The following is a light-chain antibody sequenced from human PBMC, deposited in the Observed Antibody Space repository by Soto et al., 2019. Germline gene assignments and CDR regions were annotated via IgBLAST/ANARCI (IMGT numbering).Light chain of an antibody. J-gene: IGLJ1*01. CDR3: RSYTSSSTLLNV. CDR1: SSDVGGYNY. V-gene: IGLV2-14*01. CDR2: DVS. Sequence: QSALTQPASVSGSPGQSITISCTGTSSDVGGYNYVSWYQQHPGKAPKLMIYDVSNRPSGVSNRFSGSKSGNTASLTISGLQAEDEADYYCRSYTSSSTLLNVFGTGTKVTV.